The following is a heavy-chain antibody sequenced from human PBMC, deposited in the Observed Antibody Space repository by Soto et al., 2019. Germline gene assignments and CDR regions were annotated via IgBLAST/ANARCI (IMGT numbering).Heavy chain of an antibody. V-gene: IGHV4-59*08. D-gene: IGHD3-10*01. CDR3: ARHNYGSGSTYFDY. CDR2: IYYSGST. J-gene: IGHJ4*02. CDR1: GGSISSYY. Sequence: VIPSETLSLTCTVSGGSISSYYWSWIRQPPGKGLEWIGYIYYSGSTNYNPSLKSRVTISVDTSKNQFSLKLNSMTAADTAVYYCARHNYGSGSTYFDYWGQGTLVTVSS.